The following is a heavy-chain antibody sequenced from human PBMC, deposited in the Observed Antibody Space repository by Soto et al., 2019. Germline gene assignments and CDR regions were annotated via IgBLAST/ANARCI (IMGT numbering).Heavy chain of an antibody. J-gene: IGHJ3*02. CDR2: ISGSGGST. D-gene: IGHD3-22*01. V-gene: IGHV3-23*01. CDR3: AKVMYYYDSSGPDAFDI. Sequence: GGSLRLSCAASGFTFSSYAMSWVRQAPGKGLEWVSAISGSGGSTYHADSVKGRFTISRDNSKNTLYLQMNSLRAEDTAVYYCAKVMYYYDSSGPDAFDIWGQGTMVTVSS. CDR1: GFTFSSYA.